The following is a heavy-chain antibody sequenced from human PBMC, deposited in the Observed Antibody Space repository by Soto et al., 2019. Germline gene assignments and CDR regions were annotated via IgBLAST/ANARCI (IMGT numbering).Heavy chain of an antibody. D-gene: IGHD1-26*01. J-gene: IGHJ6*03. CDR2: INHSGST. CDR3: ARVPRRYYYYMDV. V-gene: IGHV4-34*01. CDR1: GGSFSGYY. Sequence: QVQLQQWGAGLLKPSETLSLTCAVYGGSFSGYYWSWIRQPPGKGLEWIGEINHSGSTNYNPSLKSRVTISVDTTKNQFSPKPSSVTAAETAVYYCARVPRRYYYYMDVWGKGTTVTVSS.